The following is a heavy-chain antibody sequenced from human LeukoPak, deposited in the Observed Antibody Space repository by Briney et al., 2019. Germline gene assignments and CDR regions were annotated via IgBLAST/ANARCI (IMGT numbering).Heavy chain of an antibody. V-gene: IGHV1-18*01. CDR3: ARGGTRPVGATKGAFDI. CDR1: GYTFTSYG. J-gene: IGHJ3*02. D-gene: IGHD1-26*01. CDR2: ISAYNGNT. Sequence: GASVKVPCKASGYTFTSYGISWVRQAPGQGLEWMGWISAYNGNTNYAQKLQGRVTMTTDTSTSTAYMELRSLRSDDTAVYYCARGGTRPVGATKGAFDIWGQGTMVTVSS.